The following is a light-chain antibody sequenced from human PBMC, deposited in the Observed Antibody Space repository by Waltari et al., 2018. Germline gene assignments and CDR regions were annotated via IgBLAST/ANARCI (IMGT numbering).Light chain of an antibody. CDR2: LAT. CDR3: QQSYITAYT. V-gene: IGKV1-39*01. CDR1: QSISTF. J-gene: IGKJ2*01. Sequence: IEMTQSPSSLSASVGDRFIIICRASQSISTFVNWYQQLPGKAPKLLIYLATTLQSGVPSRFSGSGSGTDFSLTISSLQPEDFATYYCQQSYITAYTFGQGTKVEIQ.